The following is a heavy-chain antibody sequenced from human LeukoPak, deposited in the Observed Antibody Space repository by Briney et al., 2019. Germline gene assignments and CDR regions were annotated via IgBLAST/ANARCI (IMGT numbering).Heavy chain of an antibody. J-gene: IGHJ5*02. CDR2: ISSSSAYI. V-gene: IGHV3-21*01. CDR1: GFTFSSYS. Sequence: PGGSLRLSCAASGFTFSSYSMNWVRQPPGKGLEWVSSISSSSAYIYYADSVKGRFTISRENAKNSLYLQMNSLRAEDTAVYFCARTTVTPSWLDPWGQGTLVTVSS. CDR3: ARTTVTPSWLDP. D-gene: IGHD4-17*01.